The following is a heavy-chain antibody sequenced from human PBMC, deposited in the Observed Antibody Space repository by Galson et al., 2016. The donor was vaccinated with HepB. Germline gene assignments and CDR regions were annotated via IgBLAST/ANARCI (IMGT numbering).Heavy chain of an antibody. D-gene: IGHD3-22*01. CDR2: IKSKTDGGTT. V-gene: IGHV3-15*01. CDR3: TSYYDDSSGYPIRFDAFDI. CDR1: RFTFSNAW. Sequence: SLRLSCAASRFTFSNAWMSWVRQAPGKGLEWVGRIKSKTDGGTTDYAAPVKGRFTISRDDSKNTLYLQMKNLKTEDTAVYYCTSYYDDSSGYPIRFDAFDIWGHGKMATVSS. J-gene: IGHJ3*02.